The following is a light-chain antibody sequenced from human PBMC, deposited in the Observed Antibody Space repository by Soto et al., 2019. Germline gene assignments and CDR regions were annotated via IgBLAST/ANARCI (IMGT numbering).Light chain of an antibody. Sequence: DIQLTQSPPSLSATVGDRVTITCRASQTIDSYLNWFQQKPGMAPKLLIYAASKLQSGVPSRFRGSGSRTDFTLTIDTLQPDDFASYYLPQTRSGITFGQGTRLEI. V-gene: IGKV1-39*01. CDR3: PQTRSGIT. CDR2: AAS. J-gene: IGKJ5*01. CDR1: QTIDSY.